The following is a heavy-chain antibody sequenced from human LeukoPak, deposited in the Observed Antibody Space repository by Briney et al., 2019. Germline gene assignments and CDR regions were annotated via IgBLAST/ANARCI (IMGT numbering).Heavy chain of an antibody. CDR2: IKQDGSEK. CDR3: AKVGLSRNIVAFDY. D-gene: IGHD5-12*01. J-gene: IGHJ4*02. V-gene: IGHV3-7*01. Sequence: GGSLRLSCAASGFTFYSYWMSWVRQAPGKGLEWVANIKQDGSEKYYVDSAKGRFTISRDNAKNSLYLQMNSLRAEDTAVYYCAKVGLSRNIVAFDYWGQGTLVSVSS. CDR1: GFTFYSYW.